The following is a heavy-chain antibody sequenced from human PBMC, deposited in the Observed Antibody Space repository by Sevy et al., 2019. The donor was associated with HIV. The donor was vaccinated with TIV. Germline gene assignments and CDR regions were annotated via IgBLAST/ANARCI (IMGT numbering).Heavy chain of an antibody. Sequence: GESLKISCKASGYTFTGYYMHWVRQAPGQGLEWMGWINPNSGGTNYAQKFQGRVTMTRDTAISTAYMELSRLRSDDTAVYYCARRCSITSCSYAFDIWGQGTMVTVSS. CDR3: ARRCSITSCSYAFDI. J-gene: IGHJ3*02. CDR2: INPNSGGT. V-gene: IGHV1-2*02. CDR1: GYTFTGYY. D-gene: IGHD2-2*01.